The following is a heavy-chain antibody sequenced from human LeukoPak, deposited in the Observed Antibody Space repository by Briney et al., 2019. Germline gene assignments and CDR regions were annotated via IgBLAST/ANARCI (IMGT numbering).Heavy chain of an antibody. CDR2: IYSGGST. V-gene: IGHV3-66*01. CDR1: EFSVGSNY. CDR3: AKMGDSSGWLYYYYYYMDV. D-gene: IGHD6-19*01. J-gene: IGHJ6*03. Sequence: GGSLRLSCAASEFSVGSNYMTWVRQAPGKGLEWVSLIYSGGSTYYADSVKGRFTISRDNSKNTLYLQMNSLRAEDTAVYYCAKMGDSSGWLYYYYYYMDVWGKGTTVTVSS.